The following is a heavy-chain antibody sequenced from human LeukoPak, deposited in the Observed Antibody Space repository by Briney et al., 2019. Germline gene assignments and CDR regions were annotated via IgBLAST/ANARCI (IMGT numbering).Heavy chain of an antibody. J-gene: IGHJ3*02. CDR2: ISAYNGNT. CDR3: ARAGGYSYQLTEGGDAFDI. Sequence: ASVKVSCKASGYTFTSYGISWVRQAPGQGLERMGWISAYNGNTNYAQKLQGRVTMTTDTSTSTAYMELRSLRSDDTAVYYCARAGGYSYQLTEGGDAFDIWGQGTMVTVSS. CDR1: GYTFTSYG. D-gene: IGHD5-18*01. V-gene: IGHV1-18*04.